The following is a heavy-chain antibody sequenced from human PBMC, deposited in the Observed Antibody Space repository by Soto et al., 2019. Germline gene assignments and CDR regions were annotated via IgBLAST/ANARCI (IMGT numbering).Heavy chain of an antibody. D-gene: IGHD6-6*01. CDR1: GFTFSSYG. CDR2: IWYDGSNK. J-gene: IGHJ4*02. CDR3: ARDKPYSSSYNSIFDY. V-gene: IGHV3-33*01. Sequence: GGSLRLSCAASGFTFSSYGMHWVRQAPGKGLEWVAVIWYDGSNKYYADSVKGRFTISRDNSKNTLYLQMNSLRAEDTAVYYCARDKPYSSSYNSIFDYWGQGTLVTVSS.